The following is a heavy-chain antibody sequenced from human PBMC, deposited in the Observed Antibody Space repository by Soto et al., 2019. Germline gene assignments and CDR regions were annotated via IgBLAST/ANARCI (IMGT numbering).Heavy chain of an antibody. CDR1: GGTLRDHG. D-gene: IGHD3-10*01. CDR2: TIPVFNTA. CDR3: ARGVYGSGNYYTGASAFDI. J-gene: IGHJ3*02. V-gene: IGHV1-69*06. Sequence: QVQLEQSGAEVKKPGSSVKVSCKASGGTLRDHGVAWLRQAPGQGLEWMGGTIPVFNTAKYAQKFQGRVTVTADKFTNIAYMELSSLRSEDTAFYFCARGVYGSGNYYTGASAFDIWGQGTMVIVSS.